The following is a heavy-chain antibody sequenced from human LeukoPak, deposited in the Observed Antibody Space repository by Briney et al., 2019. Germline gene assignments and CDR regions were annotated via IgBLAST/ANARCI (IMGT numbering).Heavy chain of an antibody. Sequence: GGSLRLSCAASGFTFSSYGMHWVRQAPGKGLEWVAVISYDGSNKYYADSVKGRFTISRDNSKNTLYLQMNSLRAEDTAVYYCAKKGYYDGSGYYMYYFDHWGQGTLVTVSS. CDR2: ISYDGSNK. D-gene: IGHD3-22*01. CDR1: GFTFSSYG. CDR3: AKKGYYDGSGYYMYYFDH. J-gene: IGHJ4*02. V-gene: IGHV3-30*18.